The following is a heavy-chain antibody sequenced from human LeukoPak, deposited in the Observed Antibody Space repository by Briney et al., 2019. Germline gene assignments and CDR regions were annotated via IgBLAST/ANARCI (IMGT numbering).Heavy chain of an antibody. Sequence: PGGSLRLSCAASKFTVFSNYMSWVRQAPGKGLEWVSVIDSGGSTYYADSVKGRFTISRDNAKNSLYLQMNSLRAEDTAVYYCARGQMAGYWGQGTLVTVSS. CDR1: KFTVFSNY. CDR3: ARGQMAGY. D-gene: IGHD5-24*01. V-gene: IGHV3-53*01. CDR2: IDSGGST. J-gene: IGHJ4*02.